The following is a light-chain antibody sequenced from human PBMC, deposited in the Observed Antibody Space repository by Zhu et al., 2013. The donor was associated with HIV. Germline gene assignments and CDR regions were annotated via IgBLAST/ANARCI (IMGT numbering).Light chain of an antibody. V-gene: IGKV3-15*01. CDR3: QQYNSVLGIT. Sequence: EIVMTQSPATLSVSPGERVTLSCRASQSVSSCLAWYQQKPGQPPRLLIYGASTRATGVPPRFSGSGSGTEFTLTISSLQPDDFASYYCQQYNSVLGITIGGGTRVEIK. CDR1: QSVSSC. CDR2: GAS. J-gene: IGKJ4*01.